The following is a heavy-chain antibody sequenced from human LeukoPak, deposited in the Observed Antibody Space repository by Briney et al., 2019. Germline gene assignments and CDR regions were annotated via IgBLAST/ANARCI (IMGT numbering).Heavy chain of an antibody. CDR3: ARMKASGSYYYFDY. Sequence: ESGPTLVNPTQTLTLTCTLSGFSLSTVPMRVSWLRQPPGEALEWLARIDWADDKFYSTSLKTRLTISKDTSKNQVVLTMTNMDPLDTATYYCARMKASGSYYYFDYWGQGTLVTVSS. CDR1: GFSLSTVPMR. D-gene: IGHD1-26*01. J-gene: IGHJ4*02. V-gene: IGHV2-70*04. CDR2: IDWADDK.